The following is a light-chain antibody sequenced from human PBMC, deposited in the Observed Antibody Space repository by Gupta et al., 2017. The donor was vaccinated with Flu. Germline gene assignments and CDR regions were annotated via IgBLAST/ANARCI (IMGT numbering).Light chain of an antibody. Sequence: DIQMTQSPSSLSASVGDRVTITCRASQSISSYLYWYQQKPGKAPKLLIYAASSLQSGVPSRFSGSGSGTDFTLTISSRQHEDFATYYCQQSYRTPFTFGPGTKVDIK. CDR2: AAS. V-gene: IGKV1-39*01. J-gene: IGKJ3*01. CDR1: QSISSY. CDR3: QQSYRTPFT.